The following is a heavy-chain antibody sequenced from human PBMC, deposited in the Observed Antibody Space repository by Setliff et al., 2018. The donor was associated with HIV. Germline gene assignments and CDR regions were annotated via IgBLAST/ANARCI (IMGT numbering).Heavy chain of an antibody. J-gene: IGHJ6*02. CDR2: IRYDASNK. Sequence: GGSLRLSCAPSGFTFSDYGIHWVRQAPGKGLEWLTYIRYDASNKFYADSVKGRFTISRDNSKNTLFLQLNSLRVDDTAVYYCARKLRPGHGVDVWGQGTTVT. V-gene: IGHV3-30*02. CDR1: GFTFSDYG. D-gene: IGHD3-10*01. CDR3: ARKLRPGHGVDV.